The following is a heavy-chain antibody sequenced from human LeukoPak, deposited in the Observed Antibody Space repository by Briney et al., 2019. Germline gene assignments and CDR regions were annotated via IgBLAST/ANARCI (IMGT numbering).Heavy chain of an antibody. Sequence: ASVKVSCKASGGTFSSYAISWVRQAPGQGLEWMGGIIPIFGTANYAQKFQGRVTITADKSTSTAYMELSSLRSEDTAVYYCVRDTPGGSYGDYDYWGQGTLVTVSS. CDR1: GGTFSSYA. J-gene: IGHJ4*02. D-gene: IGHD4-17*01. CDR2: IIPIFGTA. CDR3: VRDTPGGSYGDYDY. V-gene: IGHV1-69*06.